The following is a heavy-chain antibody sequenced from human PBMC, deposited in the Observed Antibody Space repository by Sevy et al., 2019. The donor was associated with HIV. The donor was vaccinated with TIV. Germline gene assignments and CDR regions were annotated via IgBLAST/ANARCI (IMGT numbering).Heavy chain of an antibody. Sequence: GGSLRLSCAASGFTFSDYYMSWIRQAPGKGLEWVSYISSSGSTIYYADSVKGRFTMSRDNARNSLYLQMNSLRAEDTAVYYCARDYCSSTSCYMYYYYYYGMDVWGQGTTVTVSS. CDR3: ARDYCSSTSCYMYYYYYYGMDV. J-gene: IGHJ6*02. CDR1: GFTFSDYY. CDR2: ISSSGSTI. D-gene: IGHD2-2*02. V-gene: IGHV3-11*01.